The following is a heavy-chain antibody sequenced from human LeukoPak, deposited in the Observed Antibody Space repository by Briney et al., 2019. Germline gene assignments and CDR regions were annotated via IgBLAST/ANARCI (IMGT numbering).Heavy chain of an antibody. V-gene: IGHV1-18*01. CDR3: ARDGLTDGYWSLFDY. Sequence: ASVKVSCKTSDYTFSSYAISWVRQAPGQGLEWMGWINPNNGNTQYEKRFQGRVTMTTDTSTSTAYMELRSLTSDDTAVYYCARDGLTDGYWSLFDYWGQGTLVTVSS. J-gene: IGHJ4*02. CDR1: DYTFSSYA. CDR2: INPNNGNT. D-gene: IGHD3-22*01.